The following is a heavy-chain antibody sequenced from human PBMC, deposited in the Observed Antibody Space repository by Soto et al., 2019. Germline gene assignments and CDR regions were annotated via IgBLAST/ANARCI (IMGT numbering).Heavy chain of an antibody. V-gene: IGHV1-3*01. J-gene: IGHJ4*02. D-gene: IGHD2-21*02. CDR3: ARSIVVVTALDY. Sequence: ASVKVSCKASGYTFTNYAIHWVRQAPGQRPEWMGWINAGNGNVEYSQKFQGRVTITRDTSASTAYMELSSLRSEDTAVYYCARSIVVVTALDYWGQGTLVTVSS. CDR2: INAGNGNV. CDR1: GYTFTNYA.